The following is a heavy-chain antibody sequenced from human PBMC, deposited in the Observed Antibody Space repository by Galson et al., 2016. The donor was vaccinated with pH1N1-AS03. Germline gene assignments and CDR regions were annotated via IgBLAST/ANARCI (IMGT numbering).Heavy chain of an antibody. J-gene: IGHJ4*02. Sequence: SVKVSCKASGGTFSSYAISWVRQAPGQGLEWMGRIIPILGIPNYAQKLQGRVTITADESTTTAYMELSSLTSEDTAVYYCALTNYYGNVGYYYYWGQGTLVTVSS. CDR2: IIPILGIP. V-gene: IGHV1-69*04. D-gene: IGHD3-22*01. CDR3: ALTNYYGNVGYYYY. CDR1: GGTFSSYA.